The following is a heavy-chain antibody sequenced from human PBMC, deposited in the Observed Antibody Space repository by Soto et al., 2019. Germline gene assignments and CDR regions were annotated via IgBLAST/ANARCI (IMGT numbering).Heavy chain of an antibody. V-gene: IGHV4-39*01. CDR3: ARRRYSSSWYRDWFDP. D-gene: IGHD6-13*01. CDR2: IYYSGST. CDR1: GGSISSSSYY. Sequence: SETLSLTCTVSGGSISSSSYYWGWIRQPPGKGLEWIGSIYYSGSTYYNPSLKSRVTISVDTSKNQFSLKLSSVAAADTAVYYCARRRYSSSWYRDWFDPWGQGTLVTVSS. J-gene: IGHJ5*02.